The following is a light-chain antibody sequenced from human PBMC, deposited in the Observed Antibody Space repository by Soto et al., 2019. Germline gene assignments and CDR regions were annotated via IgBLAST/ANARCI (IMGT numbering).Light chain of an antibody. CDR3: QQLNGCVTLT. CDR2: AAS. J-gene: IGKJ4*01. V-gene: IGKV1-9*01. CDR1: QCLXNY. Sequence: IPLTQSPSSLSASVGDRVTVTCRASQCLXNYLAWYQQKPGKAPKILIXAASTLQSGVPSRFRGSGSGKDFTLNIIGMQPEEVANYYCQQLNGCVTLTFGGGTKVDIK.